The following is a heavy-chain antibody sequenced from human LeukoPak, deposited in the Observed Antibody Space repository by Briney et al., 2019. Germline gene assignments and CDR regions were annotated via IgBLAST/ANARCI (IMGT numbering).Heavy chain of an antibody. CDR2: IKQDGSEK. D-gene: IGHD6-19*01. CDR3: ARRHSSEYYYYYMDV. Sequence: GGSLRLSCAASGFTFSSYWMSWVRQAPGKGLEWVANIKQDGSEKYYVDSVKGRFTISRDNAKNSLYLQMNSLRAEDTAVYYCARRHSSEYYYYYMDVWGKGTTVTVSS. V-gene: IGHV3-7*01. CDR1: GFTFSSYW. J-gene: IGHJ6*03.